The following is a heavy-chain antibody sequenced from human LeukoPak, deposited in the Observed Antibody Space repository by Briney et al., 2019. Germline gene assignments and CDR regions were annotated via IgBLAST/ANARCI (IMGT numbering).Heavy chain of an antibody. D-gene: IGHD6-19*01. CDR2: IKQDGSEK. Sequence: GGSLRLSCAASGFTFSSYWMSWVRQAPGKGLEWVANIKQDGSEKYYVDSVKGRFTISRDNAKNSLYLQMNSLRAEDTAVYYCARGRYSSGWHNYYYMDVWGKGTTVTVSS. V-gene: IGHV3-7*01. CDR3: ARGRYSSGWHNYYYMDV. CDR1: GFTFSSYW. J-gene: IGHJ6*03.